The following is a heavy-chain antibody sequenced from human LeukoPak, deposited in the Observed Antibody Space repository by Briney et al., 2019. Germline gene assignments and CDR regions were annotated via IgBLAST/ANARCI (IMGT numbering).Heavy chain of an antibody. CDR2: IDPSDSYT. Sequence: GESLKISCKGSGYSFTSYWISWVRQMPGKGLEWMGRIDPSDSYTNYSPSFQGHVTISADKSISTAYLQWSSLMASDTAMYYCAIKGDYGDYYFDYWGQGTLVTVSS. CDR1: GYSFTSYW. D-gene: IGHD4-17*01. J-gene: IGHJ4*02. V-gene: IGHV5-10-1*01. CDR3: AIKGDYGDYYFDY.